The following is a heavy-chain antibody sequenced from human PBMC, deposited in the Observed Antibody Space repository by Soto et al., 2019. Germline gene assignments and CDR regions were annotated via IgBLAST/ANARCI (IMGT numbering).Heavy chain of an antibody. V-gene: IGHV3-33*01. CDR2: IWYDGSNK. J-gene: IGHJ6*02. Sequence: QVQLVESGGGVVQPGRSLRLSCAASGFTFSSYGMHWVRQAPGKGLEWVAVIWYDGSNKYYADSVKGRFTISRDNSKNTLYLQMNSLRAEDTAVYYCARGSPYSSSRYYYYGMDVWGQGTTVTVSS. CDR1: GFTFSSYG. CDR3: ARGSPYSSSRYYYYGMDV. D-gene: IGHD6-13*01.